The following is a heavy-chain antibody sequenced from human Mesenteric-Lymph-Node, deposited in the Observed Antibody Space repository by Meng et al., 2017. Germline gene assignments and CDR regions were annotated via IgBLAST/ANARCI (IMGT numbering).Heavy chain of an antibody. V-gene: IGHV1-24*01. CDR2: FDAEDGES. CDR1: GYSLPELS. CDR3: ARADSGFHGFDI. J-gene: IGHJ3*02. D-gene: IGHD5-12*01. Sequence: ASVKVSCKVSGYSLPELSMHWVRQSPGKGLEWMGNFDAEDGESIYAQKFQGRITMTEDPSTDTAYMELTSLRSEDTAVYYCARADSGFHGFDIWGQGTKVTVSS.